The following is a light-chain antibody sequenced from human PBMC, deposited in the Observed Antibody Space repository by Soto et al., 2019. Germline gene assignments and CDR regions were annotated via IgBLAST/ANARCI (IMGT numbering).Light chain of an antibody. CDR2: GAS. J-gene: IGKJ5*01. V-gene: IGKV3-15*01. CDR3: QQYNNWPIT. CDR1: QNIMSN. Sequence: EIVMTQSPATLSVSPGDRATLSCRASQNIMSNLAWYQQKPGQAPRLLIYGASTRATGIPARFSGGGSGTEFTLTISSLQSEDFAVYYCQQYNNWPITFGQGTRLEIK.